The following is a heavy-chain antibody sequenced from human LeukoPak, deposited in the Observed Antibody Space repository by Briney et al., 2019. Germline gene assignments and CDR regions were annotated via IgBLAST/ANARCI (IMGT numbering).Heavy chain of an antibody. D-gene: IGHD3-9*01. CDR3: ARGQPYYDILTGYYMGFDY. CDR1: GGSFSGYY. CDR2: INNSGST. V-gene: IGHV4-34*01. J-gene: IGHJ4*02. Sequence: SETLSLTCAVYGGSFSGYYWSWIRQPPGEGLEWIGEINNSGSTDYNPSLKSRVTISVDTSKNQFSLKLSSVTAADTAVYYCARGQPYYDILTGYYMGFDYWGQGTLVTVSS.